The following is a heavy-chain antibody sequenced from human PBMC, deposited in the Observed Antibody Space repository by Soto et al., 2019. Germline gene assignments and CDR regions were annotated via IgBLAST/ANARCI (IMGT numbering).Heavy chain of an antibody. CDR1: VFTVSSYW. D-gene: IGHD2-15*01. Sequence: GSLRLSCAASVFTVSSYWMSWVRQAPGKGLEWVANIKQDGSEKYYVDSVKGRFTISRDNAKNSLYLQMNSLRAEDTAVYYCARGLDCSGGSCYFPYYYGMDVWGQGTTVTVSS. CDR2: IKQDGSEK. J-gene: IGHJ6*02. V-gene: IGHV3-7*01. CDR3: ARGLDCSGGSCYFPYYYGMDV.